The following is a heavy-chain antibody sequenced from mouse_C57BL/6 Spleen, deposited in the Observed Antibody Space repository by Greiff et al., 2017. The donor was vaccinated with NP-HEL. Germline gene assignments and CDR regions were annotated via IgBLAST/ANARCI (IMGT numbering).Heavy chain of an antibody. CDR2: IYPGSGST. D-gene: IGHD2-10*02. CDR3: ARSAYGNYGIDAMDY. CDR1: GYTFTSYW. V-gene: IGHV1-55*01. Sequence: QVQLQQPGAELVKPGASVKMSCKASGYTFTSYWITWVKQRPGQGLEWIGDIYPGSGSTNYNEKFKSKATLTVDTSSSTAYMQLSSLTSEDSAVYYCARSAYGNYGIDAMDYWGQGTSVTVSS. J-gene: IGHJ4*01.